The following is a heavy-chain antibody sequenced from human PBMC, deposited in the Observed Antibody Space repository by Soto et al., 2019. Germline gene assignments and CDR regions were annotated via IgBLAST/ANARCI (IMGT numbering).Heavy chain of an antibody. Sequence: QMKLVESGGGVVQPGTSLRLSCVASGFTFSAFGMHWVRQAPGKGLEWVAISSYGGSNKYYGDSVQGRFTISRDNSREAVDVRMNSLRGEGRGGYDCAEGALRLPGGGDEADCSCGMDVWGQGGTVSGS. CDR1: GFTFSAFG. J-gene: IGHJ6*02. CDR3: AEGALRLPGGGDEADCSCGMDV. CDR2: SSYGGSNK. D-gene: IGHD5-12*01. V-gene: IGHV3-30*18.